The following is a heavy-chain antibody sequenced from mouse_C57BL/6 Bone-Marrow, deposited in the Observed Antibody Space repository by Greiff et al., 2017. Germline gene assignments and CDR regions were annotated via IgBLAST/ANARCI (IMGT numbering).Heavy chain of an antibody. D-gene: IGHD1-1*01. CDR1: GFSLTSYG. J-gene: IGHJ4*01. Sequence: VQLQESGPGLVQPSQSLSITCTVSGFSLTSYGAHWVRQSPGKGLEWLGVIWSGGSTDYNAAFISRLSISKDNSKSQVFFKMNSLQADDTAIYYCARNVAITTVVATDYAMDYWGQGTSVTVSS. CDR3: ARNVAITTVVATDYAMDY. V-gene: IGHV2-2*01. CDR2: IWSGGST.